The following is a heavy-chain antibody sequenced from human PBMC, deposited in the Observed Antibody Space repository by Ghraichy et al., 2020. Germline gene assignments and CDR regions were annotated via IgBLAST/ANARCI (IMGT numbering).Heavy chain of an antibody. J-gene: IGHJ4*02. V-gene: IGHV3-23*01. D-gene: IGHD2-15*01. CDR3: AKDSPGGYCSAGACPFDY. Sequence: GGSLRLSCAASGYTFSIYPMTWVRQAPGKGLEWLSFISGSGTSKYYADSVKGRFTISRDDSKNTVYLQMNSLRADDTAMYYCAKDSPGGYCSAGACPFDYWGPGTPVTVAS. CDR2: ISGSGTSK. CDR1: GYTFSIYP.